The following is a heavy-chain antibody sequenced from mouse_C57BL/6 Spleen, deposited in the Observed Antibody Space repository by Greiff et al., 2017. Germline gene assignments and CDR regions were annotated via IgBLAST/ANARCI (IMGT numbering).Heavy chain of an antibody. CDR2: IYPGDGDT. CDR3: ARALGLDY. Sequence: VQLQHSGPELVKPGASVKISCKASGYAFSSSWMNWVKQRPGKGLEWIGRIYPGDGDTNYNGKFKGKATLTADKSSSTAYMQLSSLTSEDSAVYFCARALGLDYWGQGTTLTVSS. V-gene: IGHV1-82*01. CDR1: GYAFSSSW. J-gene: IGHJ2*01. D-gene: IGHD4-1*01.